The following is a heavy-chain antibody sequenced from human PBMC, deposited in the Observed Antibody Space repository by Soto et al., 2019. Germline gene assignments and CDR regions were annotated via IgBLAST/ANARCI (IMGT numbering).Heavy chain of an antibody. Sequence: GGSLRLSCAVSGFTFSSYAMTWVRQAPGKGLEWVSAISGSGGSTYYADSVKGRFTISRDNSKNTLYLQMNSLRADDTAVYYCAKDLCSGGTCYSSFDYWGQGTLVTVSS. J-gene: IGHJ4*02. V-gene: IGHV3-23*01. D-gene: IGHD2-15*01. CDR3: AKDLCSGGTCYSSFDY. CDR2: ISGSGGST. CDR1: GFTFSSYA.